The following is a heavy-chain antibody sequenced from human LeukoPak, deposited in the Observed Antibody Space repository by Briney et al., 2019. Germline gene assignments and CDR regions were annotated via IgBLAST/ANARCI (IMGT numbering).Heavy chain of an antibody. V-gene: IGHV1-46*01. CDR3: ARVSRDGYYLFDY. CDR1: GYIIATYY. J-gene: IGHJ4*02. Sequence: ASVKVSCKASGYIIATYYIDWVRQAPGQGLEWMGRINPRGGSTNYARQFQDRVTMTSDTSTTTVYMELSSLRSEDTAVYFCARVSRDGYYLFDYWGQGTLVTVSS. CDR2: INPRGGST. D-gene: IGHD5-24*01.